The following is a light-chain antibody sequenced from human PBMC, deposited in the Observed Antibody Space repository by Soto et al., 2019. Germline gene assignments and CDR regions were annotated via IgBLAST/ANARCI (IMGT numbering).Light chain of an antibody. CDR2: IAS. J-gene: IGKJ1*01. Sequence: DIKRTQSPSTLSGSVGDRVTITCLSSQSFVSCLAWYQQKPVKAPNLLIYIASTLKSAVPSRFSGIGSGTEFTLTLSTLQPDDFAPYYFQHSNLYSEPFAQRGKV. V-gene: IGKV1-5*03. CDR3: QHSNLYSEP. CDR1: QSFVSC.